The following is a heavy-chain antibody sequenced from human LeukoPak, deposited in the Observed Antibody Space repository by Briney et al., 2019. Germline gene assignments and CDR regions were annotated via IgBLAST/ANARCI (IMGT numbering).Heavy chain of an antibody. CDR3: ARDLGKSGPLDY. V-gene: IGHV3-66*01. Sequence: QSGGSLRLSCAASGFIVSSNYLSWVRQAPGKGLEWVSVIYSGGSTYYADSVKGRFTISRDNSKNTLYLQMNSLRAEDTAVYYCARDLGKSGPLDYWGQGTLVTVSS. CDR2: IYSGGST. J-gene: IGHJ4*02. CDR1: GFIVSSNY. D-gene: IGHD1-26*01.